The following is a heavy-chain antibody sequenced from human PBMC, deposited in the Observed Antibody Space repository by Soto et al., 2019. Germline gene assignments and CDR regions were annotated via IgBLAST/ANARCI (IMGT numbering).Heavy chain of an antibody. Sequence: QLQLQESGPGLVKPSETLSLTCTVSGGSISSSSYYWGWIRQPPGRGLEWIGGIYYSGSTYYNPSLKSRFTISVDTSKNQLSLKLTSVTAADTALYYCARQVMVRGVIRWCDPWGQGTLVTVSS. CDR1: GGSISSSSYY. CDR2: IYYSGST. V-gene: IGHV4-39*01. CDR3: ARQVMVRGVIRWCDP. D-gene: IGHD3-10*01. J-gene: IGHJ5*02.